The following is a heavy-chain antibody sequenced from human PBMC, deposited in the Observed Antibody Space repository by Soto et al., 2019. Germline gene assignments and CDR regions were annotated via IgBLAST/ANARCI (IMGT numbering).Heavy chain of an antibody. CDR1: GGSLTGYY. D-gene: IGHD2-2*01. Sequence: QVQIQQWGAGLLKPSETLSLTCAVYGGSLTGYYWSWIRQPPGKGLEGIGEINHSGSPNYNTSLKSPVAVSVDTSKNEFSLNLIFVTAADTAVYCCARGSYCGSHGGTYWDFDLWGRGTLVTVSS. J-gene: IGHJ2*01. CDR2: INHSGSP. V-gene: IGHV4-34*01. CDR3: ARGSYCGSHGGTYWDFDL.